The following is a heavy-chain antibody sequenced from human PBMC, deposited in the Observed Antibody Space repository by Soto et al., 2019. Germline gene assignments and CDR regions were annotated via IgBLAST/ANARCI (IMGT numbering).Heavy chain of an antibody. CDR3: ARTLNEWLLGLE. D-gene: IGHD3-3*01. V-gene: IGHV1-18*01. Sequence: QVKLVQSGGEVKKPGASVKISCKASGYTFSSYGISWVRKVPGQGLEWMGWISAYNGNTNYAQKFQGRVTMTTDTSTSTAYMELRSLRSDDTAIYYCARTLNEWLLGLEWGQGTLVTVSS. CDR1: GYTFSSYG. CDR2: ISAYNGNT. J-gene: IGHJ4*02.